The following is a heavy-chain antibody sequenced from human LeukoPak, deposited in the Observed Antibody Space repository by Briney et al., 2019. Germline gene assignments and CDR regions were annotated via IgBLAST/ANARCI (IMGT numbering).Heavy chain of an antibody. CDR3: ARGDCSSSSCHGDDY. J-gene: IGHJ4*02. CDR2: INHSGST. Sequence: SETFSLTCAVYGGAFSGYYWSWIRQPPGKGLEWIGEINHSGSTNYNPSLKSRVTISVDTSKNQFSLKLSSVTAADTAVYYCARGDCSSSSCHGDDYWGQGTLVTVSS. V-gene: IGHV4-34*01. CDR1: GGAFSGYY. D-gene: IGHD2-2*01.